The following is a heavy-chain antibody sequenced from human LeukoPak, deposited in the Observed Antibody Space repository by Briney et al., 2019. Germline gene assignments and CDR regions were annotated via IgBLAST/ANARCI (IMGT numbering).Heavy chain of an antibody. D-gene: IGHD2-21*02. CDR3: ARDRGPPHCGGDCYAYNWFDP. CDR2: ISYDGSNK. V-gene: IGHV3-30*04. J-gene: IGHJ5*02. CDR1: GFTFSSYA. Sequence: GGSLRLSCAASGFTFSSYAMHWVRQAPGKGLEWVAVISYDGSNKYYADSVKGRFTISRDNSKNTLYLQMNSLRAEDTAVYYCARDRGPPHCGGDCYAYNWFDPWGQGTLVTVSS.